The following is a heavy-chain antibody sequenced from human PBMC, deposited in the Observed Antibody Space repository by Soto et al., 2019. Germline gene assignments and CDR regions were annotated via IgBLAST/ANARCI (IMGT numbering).Heavy chain of an antibody. V-gene: IGHV3-30*18. J-gene: IGHJ3*02. CDR3: AKHGGYSYGAFDI. CDR2: ISYDGSNK. CDR1: GFTFSSYG. D-gene: IGHD5-18*01. Sequence: QVQLVESGGGVVQPGRSLRLSCAASGFTFSSYGMHWVRQAPGKGLEWVAVISYDGSNKYYADSVKGRFTISRDNSKNTLYLQMNSLRAEDTAVYYCAKHGGYSYGAFDIWGQGTMVTVSS.